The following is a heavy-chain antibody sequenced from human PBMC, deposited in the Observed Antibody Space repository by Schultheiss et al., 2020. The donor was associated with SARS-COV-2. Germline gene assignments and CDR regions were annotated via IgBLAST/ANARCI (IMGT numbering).Heavy chain of an antibody. CDR3: ARAATLRFGELLPPDP. J-gene: IGHJ5*02. CDR2: FFTSGTT. CDR1: GGSISSGGYS. V-gene: IGHV4-61*02. D-gene: IGHD3-10*01. Sequence: SETLSLTCAVSGGSISSGGYSWSWIRQPAGKGLEWIGRFFTSGTTDYNPSLKSRVTILLDTSKNQFSLKLSSVTATDTAVYYCARAATLRFGELLPPDPWGQGTLVTVSS.